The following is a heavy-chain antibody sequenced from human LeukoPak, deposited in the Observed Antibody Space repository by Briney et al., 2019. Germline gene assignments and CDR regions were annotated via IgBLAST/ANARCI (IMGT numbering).Heavy chain of an antibody. D-gene: IGHD3-9*01. J-gene: IGHJ4*02. Sequence: PSETLSLTCTVSNGSISNYYWSWIRQPPGKGLEWIGYIYYSGHTNYNPSLKNRLTISVDTSKNQFSLRLSSVIAADTAVYYCARLRNTDYFSTLYYFDYWGQGTLVTVSS. CDR2: IYYSGHT. CDR1: NGSISNYY. V-gene: IGHV4-59*08. CDR3: ARLRNTDYFSTLYYFDY.